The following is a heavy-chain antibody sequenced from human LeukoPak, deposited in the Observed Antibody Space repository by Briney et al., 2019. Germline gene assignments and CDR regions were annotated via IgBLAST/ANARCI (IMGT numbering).Heavy chain of an antibody. V-gene: IGHV1-2*02. J-gene: IGHJ4*02. CDR2: INPNSGGT. D-gene: IGHD2-21*02. Sequence: ASVKVSCKASGYTFTGYYMHWVRQAPGQGLEWMGWINPNSGGTNYAQKFQGRVTMTRDTSISTAYMELSRLRSDDTAVYYCARDAAYCGGDCYSDYWGQGTLVTVPS. CDR1: GYTFTGYY. CDR3: ARDAAYCGGDCYSDY.